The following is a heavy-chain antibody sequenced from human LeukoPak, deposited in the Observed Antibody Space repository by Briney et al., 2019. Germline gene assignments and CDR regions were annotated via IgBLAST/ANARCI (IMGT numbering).Heavy chain of an antibody. CDR3: AKGPLVVVTLFDY. V-gene: IGHV3-23*01. CDR2: IGGSGGST. J-gene: IGHJ4*02. Sequence: GGSLRLSCAASGFTFSSYAMSWVRQAPGKGLEWVSVIGGSGGSTYYADSVKGRFTISRDNSKNTLYLQMNSLRAEDTAVYYCAKGPLVVVTLFDYWGQGTLVTVSS. D-gene: IGHD3-22*01. CDR1: GFTFSSYA.